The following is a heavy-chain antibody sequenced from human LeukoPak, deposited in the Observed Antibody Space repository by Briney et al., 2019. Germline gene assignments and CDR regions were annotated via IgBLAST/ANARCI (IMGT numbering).Heavy chain of an antibody. J-gene: IGHJ5*02. Sequence: PSETLSLTCSVSGYSISSGFYWGWIRQPPGKGLEWIGSIFHSGSTYYNPSLKSRVTISVDTSKNQFSLKLSSVTAADTAVYYCARVRQQLVYFDPWGQGTLVTVSS. D-gene: IGHD6-13*01. V-gene: IGHV4-38-2*02. CDR3: ARVRQQLVYFDP. CDR1: GYSISSGFY. CDR2: IFHSGST.